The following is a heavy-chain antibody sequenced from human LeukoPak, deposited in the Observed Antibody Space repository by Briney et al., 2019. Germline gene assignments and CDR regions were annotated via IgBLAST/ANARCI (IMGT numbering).Heavy chain of an antibody. D-gene: IGHD3-22*01. CDR2: ISGSGGST. V-gene: IGHV3-23*01. J-gene: IGHJ4*02. CDR1: GFTFSSYA. Sequence: GGSPRLSCAASGFTFSSYAMCLVRQAPGKGLEWVSAISGSGGSTYYADSVKGRFPISRDNSKNTLYLQMNSLRAEDTAVYYCAKDFRDYYDSSGFDYWGQGTLVTVSS. CDR3: AKDFRDYYDSSGFDY.